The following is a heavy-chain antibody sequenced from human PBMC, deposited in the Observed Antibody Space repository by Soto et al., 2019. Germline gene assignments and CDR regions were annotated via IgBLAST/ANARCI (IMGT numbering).Heavy chain of an antibody. Sequence: ASVKVSCKASGYTFTGYYMHWVRQAPGQGLEWMGWINPNSGGTNYAQKFQGWVTMTRDTSISTAYMELSRLRSDDTAVYYCARGGVGYGDYEVQRYYYYYYYMDVWGKGTTVTVSS. CDR3: ARGGVGYGDYEVQRYYYYYYYMDV. CDR2: INPNSGGT. D-gene: IGHD4-17*01. CDR1: GYTFTGYY. V-gene: IGHV1-2*04. J-gene: IGHJ6*03.